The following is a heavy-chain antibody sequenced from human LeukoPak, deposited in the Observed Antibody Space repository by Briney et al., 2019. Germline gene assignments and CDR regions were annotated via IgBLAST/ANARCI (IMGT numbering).Heavy chain of an antibody. J-gene: IGHJ5*02. D-gene: IGHD3-10*01. CDR3: ARDSGTTGEVKFDP. CDR1: GGSISSYY. CDR2: IYTSGSI. Sequence: PSETLSLTCTVSGGSISSYYWSWIWQPAGKGLEWIGRIYTSGSITYNPSLKSRVSMSVDTSKNQFSLKLSSVTAADTAVYYCARDSGTTGEVKFDPWGQGTLVTVSS. V-gene: IGHV4-4*07.